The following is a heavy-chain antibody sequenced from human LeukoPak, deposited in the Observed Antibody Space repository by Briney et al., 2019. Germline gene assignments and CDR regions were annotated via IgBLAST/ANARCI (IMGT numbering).Heavy chain of an antibody. Sequence: GGSLRLSCAASGFTFSSYAMSWVRQAPGKGLEWVSVISGSGGSTYYADSVKRRFTFSRDNSKNTLYLQMNSLRAEDTAVYYCARDRDFYYYDSSGPPDYWGQGTLVTVSS. V-gene: IGHV3-23*01. CDR1: GFTFSSYA. CDR3: ARDRDFYYYDSSGPPDY. D-gene: IGHD3-22*01. CDR2: ISGSGGST. J-gene: IGHJ4*02.